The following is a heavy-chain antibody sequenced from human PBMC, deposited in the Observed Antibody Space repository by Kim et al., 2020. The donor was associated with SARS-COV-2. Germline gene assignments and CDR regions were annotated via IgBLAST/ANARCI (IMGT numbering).Heavy chain of an antibody. D-gene: IGHD2-15*01. Sequence: DPAKGRVTISRDNATNSMYLQMNRLRAEDTAVYYCARAVVAAARDWYFDLWGRGTLVTVSS. J-gene: IGHJ2*01. V-gene: IGHV3-11*01. CDR3: ARAVVAAARDWYFDL.